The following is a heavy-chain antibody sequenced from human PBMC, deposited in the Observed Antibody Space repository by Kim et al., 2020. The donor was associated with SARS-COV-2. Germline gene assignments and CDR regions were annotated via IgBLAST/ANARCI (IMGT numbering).Heavy chain of an antibody. V-gene: IGHV7-4-1*02. Sequence: ASVKVSCKASGYTFTSYAMNWVRQAPGQGLEWMGWIYTNTGNPTYAQGFTGRFVFSLDTSVSTAYLQISSLKAEDTAVYYCARDFKERADYYDSSGYYHYYYYMDVWGKGTTVTVSS. CDR1: GYTFTSYA. CDR3: ARDFKERADYYDSSGYYHYYYYMDV. CDR2: IYTNTGNP. J-gene: IGHJ6*03. D-gene: IGHD3-22*01.